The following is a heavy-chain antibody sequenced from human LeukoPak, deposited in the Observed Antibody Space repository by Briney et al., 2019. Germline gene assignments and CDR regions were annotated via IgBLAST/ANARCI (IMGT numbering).Heavy chain of an antibody. CDR3: AKVYYDSSGYLDY. V-gene: IGHV3-23*01. J-gene: IGHJ4*02. Sequence: PGGSLRLSCAASGLTFSSYAMSWVRQAPGKGLEWVSAISGSGGSTYYADSVKGRFTISRDNSKNTLYLQMNSLRAEDTAVYYCAKVYYDSSGYLDYWGQGTLVTVSS. D-gene: IGHD3-22*01. CDR2: ISGSGGST. CDR1: GLTFSSYA.